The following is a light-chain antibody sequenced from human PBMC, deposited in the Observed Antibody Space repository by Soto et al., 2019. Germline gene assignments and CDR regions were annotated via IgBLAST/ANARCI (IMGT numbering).Light chain of an antibody. CDR1: QTISTW. Sequence: DIQVPQSPPTLSASVGYRVTITFRAVQTISTWMAWYQQKPGKAPKLLVYDASTLQSGVASRFSGSGSGTEFTLIISGLQPDDSATYYCQQYTNTNNPWMFGQGTKVDIK. V-gene: IGKV1-5*01. CDR3: QQYTNTNNPWM. CDR2: DAS. J-gene: IGKJ1*01.